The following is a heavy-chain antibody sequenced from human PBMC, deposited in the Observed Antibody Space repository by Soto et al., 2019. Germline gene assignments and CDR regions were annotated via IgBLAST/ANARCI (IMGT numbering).Heavy chain of an antibody. CDR2: IYYSGST. CDR3: ARRYGGNFDY. V-gene: IGHV4-59*01. J-gene: IGHJ4*02. D-gene: IGHD3-16*01. Sequence: QVQLQESGPGLVKPSETLSLTCTVSGGSISSYYWSWIRQPPGKGLEWIGYIYYSGSTNYNPSLKSRVTISVDTSKNQFSLKRSSVTAADTAVYYFARRYGGNFDYWGQGTLVTVSS. CDR1: GGSISSYY.